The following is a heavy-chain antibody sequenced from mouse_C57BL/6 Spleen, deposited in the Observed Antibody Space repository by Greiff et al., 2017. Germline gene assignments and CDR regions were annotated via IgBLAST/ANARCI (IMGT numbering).Heavy chain of an antibody. CDR2: IDPSDSYT. J-gene: IGHJ4*01. V-gene: IGHV1-50*01. Sequence: VQLQQPGAELVKPGASVKLSCKASGYTFTSYWMQWVKQRPGQGLEWIGEIDPSDSYTNYNQKFKGKATLTVDTSSSTAYMQLSSLTSEDSAVFYCARSGAMDCWGQGTSVTVSS. D-gene: IGHD3-1*01. CDR1: GYTFTSYW. CDR3: ARSGAMDC.